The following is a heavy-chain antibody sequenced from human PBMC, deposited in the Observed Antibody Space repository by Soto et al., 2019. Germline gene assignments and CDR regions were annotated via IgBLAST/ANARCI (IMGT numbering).Heavy chain of an antibody. CDR1: GFMFSAYW. CDR3: ARDFYGGYTYGPGDY. Sequence: GGSLRLSCAASGFMFSAYWMSWVRQAPGKGLEWVANIHGDGGKIYYVDSVKGRFTISRDNAKRSLYLQMNSLRAEDTAVYYCARDFYGGYTYGPGDYWGQGALVTVST. CDR2: IHGDGGKI. V-gene: IGHV3-7*01. D-gene: IGHD5-18*01. J-gene: IGHJ4*02.